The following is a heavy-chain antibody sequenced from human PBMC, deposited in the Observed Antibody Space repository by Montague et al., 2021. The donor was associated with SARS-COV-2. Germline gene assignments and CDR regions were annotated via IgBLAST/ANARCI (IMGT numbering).Heavy chain of an antibody. CDR3: ARLRRGTYYVSFDP. J-gene: IGHJ5*02. CDR1: GGSITNYY. CDR2: TYYSATT. Sequence: ETLSLTCTVSGGSITNYYWTWIRRPPGRGLEWIGYTYYSATTNYNPSLKSRVTMSIDTSKNQFSLSLSSVTAADSAVYYCARLRRGTYYVSFDPWGQGTLVSVSS. D-gene: IGHD1-26*01. V-gene: IGHV4-59*12.